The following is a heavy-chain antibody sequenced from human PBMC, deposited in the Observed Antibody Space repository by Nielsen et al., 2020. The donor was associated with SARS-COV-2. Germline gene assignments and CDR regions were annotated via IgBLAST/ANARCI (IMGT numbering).Heavy chain of an antibody. J-gene: IGHJ4*02. CDR2: ISYDGSNK. V-gene: IGHV3-30-3*01. Sequence: GGSLRLSCAASGFTFSSYAMHWVRQAPGKGLEWVAVISYDGSNKYYADSVKGRFTISRDNSKNTLYLQMNSLRAEDTAVYYCAIASSWYTGLDYWGQGTLVTVSS. CDR1: GFTFSSYA. CDR3: AIASSWYTGLDY. D-gene: IGHD6-13*01.